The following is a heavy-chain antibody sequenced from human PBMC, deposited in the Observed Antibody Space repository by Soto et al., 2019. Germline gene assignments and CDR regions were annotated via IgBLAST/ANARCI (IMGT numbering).Heavy chain of an antibody. D-gene: IGHD5-18*01. V-gene: IGHV3-30*18. J-gene: IGHJ4*02. Sequence: QGQLVESGGGVVQPGRSLRLSCAASGFTFSSYGMHWVRQAPGTGLEWVAVISYDGSNKYYADSVKGRFTISRNNSKNTLYLQMNSLRAEDTAVYYCAKDHDSSGLFDAYFDYWGQGTLVTVSS. CDR1: GFTFSSYG. CDR2: ISYDGSNK. CDR3: AKDHDSSGLFDAYFDY.